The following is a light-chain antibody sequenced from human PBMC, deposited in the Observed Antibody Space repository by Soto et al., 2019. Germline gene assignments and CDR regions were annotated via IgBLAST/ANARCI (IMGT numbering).Light chain of an antibody. CDR1: QSVTTN. CDR2: GGS. V-gene: IGKV3-15*01. CDR3: QQYNNWPPWT. Sequence: EVVMTQSPATLSVSPGERATLSCSASQSVTTNMAWYQQKPGQAPRLLIYGGSTRATGIPARFSGSRSGTDFTLTISSLQSEDFAVYYCQQYNNWPPWTFGQGTKVDIK. J-gene: IGKJ1*01.